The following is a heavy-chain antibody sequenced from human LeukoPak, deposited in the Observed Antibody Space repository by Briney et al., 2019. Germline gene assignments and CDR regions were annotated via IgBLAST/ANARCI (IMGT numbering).Heavy chain of an antibody. J-gene: IGHJ4*02. CDR2: IKPDGSET. V-gene: IGHV3-7*01. CDR3: GGFGYEAAVDL. CDR1: GFMFSTYW. D-gene: IGHD6-13*01. Sequence: GGSLRLSYAASGFMFSTYWMTWVRQAPGKGLEWVANIKPDGSETYYVDSVKGRFTISRDNTKNLLYLQMNSLRGEDAAVYYCGGFGYEAAVDLWGQGTLVTVSS.